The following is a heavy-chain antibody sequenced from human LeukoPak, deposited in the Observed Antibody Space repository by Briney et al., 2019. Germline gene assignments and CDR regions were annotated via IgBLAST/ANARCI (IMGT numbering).Heavy chain of an antibody. CDR1: GFTFSNFV. Sequence: GGSLRLSCAASGFTFSNFVMAWVRQAPGKGLEWVSAISGNGGSTYNADPMKGRFTISRDNAKNSMCLQINSLRAEDTAVYYCARERWDLINGIYKKYGLDVWGQGTTVTVSS. V-gene: IGHV3-23*01. CDR2: ISGNGGST. CDR3: ARERWDLINGIYKKYGLDV. D-gene: IGHD5-12*01. J-gene: IGHJ6*02.